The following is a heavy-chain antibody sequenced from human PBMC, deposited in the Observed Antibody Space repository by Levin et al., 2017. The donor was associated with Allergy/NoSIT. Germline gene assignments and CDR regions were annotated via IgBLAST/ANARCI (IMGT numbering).Heavy chain of an antibody. V-gene: IGHV4-39*07. CDR3: ARFVRGVEMATDWGTGFDY. J-gene: IGHJ4*02. Sequence: GSLRLSCTVSGDSISSNNYYWGWLRPPPGTGLEWFGNIYYGGNTYSDPSLKSLATISVDTSKNQFSLNLNSVTAADTAVYYWARFVRGVEMATDWGTGFDYWGQGTLVAVSS. CDR1: GDSISSNNYY. D-gene: IGHD5-24*01. CDR2: IYYGGNT.